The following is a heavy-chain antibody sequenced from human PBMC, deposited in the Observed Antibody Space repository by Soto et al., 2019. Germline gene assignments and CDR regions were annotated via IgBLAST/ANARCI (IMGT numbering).Heavy chain of an antibody. J-gene: IGHJ4*02. CDR2: KSSAGTNK. CDR1: GFTFSIYA. V-gene: IGHV3-30-3*01. CDR3: VRSNSEAGWGQFDY. Sequence: QVQLVGSGGGVVQPGTSLRLSCAASGFTFSIYAMHWVRQAPEKGLEWVAVKSSAGTNKNHADSVRGRFSISRDNSNNMLHLQMDNMRVDDTAVYYCVRSNSEAGWGQFDYWGQGTLVTVSS. D-gene: IGHD3-16*01.